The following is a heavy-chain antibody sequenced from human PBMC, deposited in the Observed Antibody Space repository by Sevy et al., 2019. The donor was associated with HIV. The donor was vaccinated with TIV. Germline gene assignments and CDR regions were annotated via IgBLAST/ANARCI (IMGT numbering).Heavy chain of an antibody. CDR2: INNGGTTT. J-gene: IGHJ4*02. V-gene: IGHV3-48*03. CDR1: GFSFSGYE. Sequence: GGSLRLSCAASGFSFSGYEMNWVRQAPGKGLEWISYINNGGTTTYYADSVKGRFTISRDNAKNSLYLQMNNLRPEDTAVYYCAREGCTKPHDYWGQGTLVTVSS. D-gene: IGHD2-8*01. CDR3: AREGCTKPHDY.